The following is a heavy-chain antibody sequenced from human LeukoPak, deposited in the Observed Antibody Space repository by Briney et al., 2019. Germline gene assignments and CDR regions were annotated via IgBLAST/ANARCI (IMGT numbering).Heavy chain of an antibody. CDR1: GDSISSSSYF. Sequence: SETLSLTCTVSGDSISSSSYFWGWIRQPPGKGLEWIASVSYSATTSYNPSLKSRVTISLDTSKNQFSLKLISVTAADTAVYYCARHTYSIYYFDYWGQGTLVTVSS. CDR2: VSYSATT. V-gene: IGHV4-39*01. D-gene: IGHD5-18*01. CDR3: ARHTYSIYYFDY. J-gene: IGHJ4*02.